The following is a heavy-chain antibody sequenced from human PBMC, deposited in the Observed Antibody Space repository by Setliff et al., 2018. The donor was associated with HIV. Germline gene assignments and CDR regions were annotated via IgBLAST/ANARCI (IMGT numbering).Heavy chain of an antibody. V-gene: IGHV3-7*01. CDR2: IKPDASER. J-gene: IGHJ6*02. CDR1: GFTFSGSA. Sequence: GGSLRLSCAASGFTFSGSAMHWVRQASGKGLEWVATIKPDASERSYLDSVKGRFTISRDNAKNSLFLQMNSLRAEDTAVYYCARPYTVWVYGMDVWGQGTTVTVSS. CDR3: ARPYTVWVYGMDV. D-gene: IGHD2-8*01.